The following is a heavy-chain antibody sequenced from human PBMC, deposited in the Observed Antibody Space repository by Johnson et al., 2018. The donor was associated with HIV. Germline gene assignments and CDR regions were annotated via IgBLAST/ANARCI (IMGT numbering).Heavy chain of an antibody. CDR1: GFTFSSYG. CDR3: ARATRSSSSGRHDAFDF. CDR2: ISYDGSNK. V-gene: IGHV3-30*03. D-gene: IGHD6-6*01. Sequence: QVQLVESGGGVVQPGRSLRLSCAASGFTFSSYGMHWVRQAPGKGLEWVAVISYDGSNKYYADSVKGRFTISRDNSKNTLYLQMNSLRAEDTAVYYCARATRSSSSGRHDAFDFWGQGTMVTVSS. J-gene: IGHJ3*01.